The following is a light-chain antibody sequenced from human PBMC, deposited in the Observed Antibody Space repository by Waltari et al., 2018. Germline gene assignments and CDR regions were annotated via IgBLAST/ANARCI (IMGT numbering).Light chain of an antibody. CDR3: QQYNRWPPIT. CDR1: QSIYDH. J-gene: IGKJ5*01. CDR2: RSS. Sequence: EVVMTQSPATLSVSPGERATLSCRASQSIYDHLAWYQHKPGQAPRLLIYRSSTRATGIPARFSGRGSGTEFTLTISSLQSEDSAIYYCQQYNRWPPITFGQGTRLEIK. V-gene: IGKV3-15*01.